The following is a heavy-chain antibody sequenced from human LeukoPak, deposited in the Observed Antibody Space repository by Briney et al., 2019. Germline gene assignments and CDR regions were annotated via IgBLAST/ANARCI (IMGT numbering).Heavy chain of an antibody. CDR2: ISYIGSA. V-gene: IGHV4-59*11. CDR3: ARDLVTVTKGFDI. D-gene: IGHD4-17*01. J-gene: IGHJ3*02. Sequence: SETLSLTCAVSDDSFSSHYWTWIRQPPGKGLEWIGYISYIGSANYNPFIKSRVTISIDTSRNQFCLRLSSVTAADTAVYYCARDLVTVTKGFDIWGPGTMVSVSS. CDR1: DDSFSSHY.